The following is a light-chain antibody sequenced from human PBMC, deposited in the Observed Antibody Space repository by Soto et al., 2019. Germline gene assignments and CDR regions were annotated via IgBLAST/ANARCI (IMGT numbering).Light chain of an antibody. CDR1: SSDVGGYNY. CDR3: CSYAGSYPV. Sequence: QSALTQPRSVSGSPGQSVTISCTGTSSDVGGYNYVSWYQQHPGKAPKLMIYDVSKRPSGVPDRFSGSKSGNTASLTISGLQAEDEADYSCCSYAGSYPVFGGGPKLTVL. CDR2: DVS. J-gene: IGLJ2*01. V-gene: IGLV2-11*01.